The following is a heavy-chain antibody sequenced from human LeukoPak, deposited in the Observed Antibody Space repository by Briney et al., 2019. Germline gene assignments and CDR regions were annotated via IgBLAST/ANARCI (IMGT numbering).Heavy chain of an antibody. V-gene: IGHV3-11*04. D-gene: IGHD1-26*01. CDR1: GFTFSDYY. CDR3: ARSNSGSYWRYFDY. CDR2: ISNSGDTT. Sequence: GGSLRLSCAASGFTFSDYYMSWIRQAPGKGLEWIAYISNSGDTTYYADSVKGRFTISRDNAKNSLYLQMNSLRAEDTAVYYCARSNSGSYWRYFDYWGQGTLVTVSS. J-gene: IGHJ4*02.